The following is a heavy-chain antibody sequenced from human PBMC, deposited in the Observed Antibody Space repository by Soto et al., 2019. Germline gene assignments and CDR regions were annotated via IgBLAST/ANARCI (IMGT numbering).Heavy chain of an antibody. V-gene: IGHV3-23*01. J-gene: IGHJ4*02. CDR2: ISGSGGST. Sequence: EVQLLESGGGLVQPGGSLRLSCAASGFTFSSYAMSWVRQAPGKGLEWVSAISGSGGSTYYADSVKGRFTISRDNCKNTLYLQMNSLRAEDTAVYYCAKALWFGELLFDYWGQGTLVTVSS. CDR3: AKALWFGELLFDY. D-gene: IGHD3-10*01. CDR1: GFTFSSYA.